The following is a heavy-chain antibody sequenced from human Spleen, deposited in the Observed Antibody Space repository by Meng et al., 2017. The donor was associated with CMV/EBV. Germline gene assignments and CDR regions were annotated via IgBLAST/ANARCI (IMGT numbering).Heavy chain of an antibody. CDR1: GGSFSGYY. V-gene: IGHV4-34*01. Sequence: SETLSLTCAVYGGSFSGYYWSWIRQPPGKGLEWIGEINHSGSTNYNPSLKSRVTISVDTSKNQFSLKLSSVTAADTAVYYCSRDRQWLASGGGMDVWGQGTTVTVSS. D-gene: IGHD6-19*01. J-gene: IGHJ6*02. CDR3: SRDRQWLASGGGMDV. CDR2: INHSGST.